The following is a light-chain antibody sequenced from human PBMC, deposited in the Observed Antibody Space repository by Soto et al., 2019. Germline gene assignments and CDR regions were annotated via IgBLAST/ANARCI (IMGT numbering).Light chain of an antibody. Sequence: VLTQKAGTLVVSGGEGATLGCRAIQSISSGSLAWDQQEPGRATRLPFYHTSSGATGIPDRFSGSGAGTDVTLTIIRLEPAAFAVYYCQQYNIWPPSTFGRGTRLEIK. CDR2: HTS. CDR3: QQYNIWPPST. V-gene: IGKV3-20*01. CDR1: QSISSGS. J-gene: IGKJ5*01.